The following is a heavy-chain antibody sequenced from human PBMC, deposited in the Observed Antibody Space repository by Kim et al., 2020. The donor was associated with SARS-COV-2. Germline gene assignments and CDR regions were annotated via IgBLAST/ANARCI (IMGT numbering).Heavy chain of an antibody. CDR2: IYYSGST. D-gene: IGHD3-3*01. Sequence: SETLSLTCTVSGGSISSGGYYWSWIRQHPGKGLEWIGYIYYSGSTYYNPSLKSRVTISVDTSKNQFSLKLSSVTAADTAVYYCARVEGITILGVVIIGAFDIWGRETMVTVSS. V-gene: IGHV4-31*03. J-gene: IGHJ3*02. CDR1: GGSISSGGYY. CDR3: ARVEGITILGVVIIGAFDI.